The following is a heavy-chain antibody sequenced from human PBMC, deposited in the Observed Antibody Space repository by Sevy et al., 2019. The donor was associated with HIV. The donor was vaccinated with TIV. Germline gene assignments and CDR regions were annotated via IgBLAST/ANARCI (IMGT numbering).Heavy chain of an antibody. V-gene: IGHV3-49*03. CDR1: GFTFGDYA. D-gene: IGHD4-17*01. Sequence: GGYLRLSCTASGFTFGDYAMSWFRQAPGKGLEWVGFIRSKAYGGTTEYAASVKGRFTISRDDSKSIAYLQMNSLKTEDTAVYYCTRKNYGGNSDFDYWGQGTLVTVSS. CDR3: TRKNYGGNSDFDY. J-gene: IGHJ4*02. CDR2: IRSKAYGGTT.